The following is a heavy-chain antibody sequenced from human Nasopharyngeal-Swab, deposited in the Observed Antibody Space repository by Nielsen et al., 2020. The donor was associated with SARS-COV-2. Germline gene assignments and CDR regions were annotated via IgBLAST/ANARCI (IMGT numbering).Heavy chain of an antibody. J-gene: IGHJ6*02. CDR2: IGTAGDT. D-gene: IGHD2-2*01. CDR1: GFTFSSYD. CDR3: ARGPGYCSSTSCYDAPYYYYYGMDV. Sequence: GGSLRLSCAASGFTFSSYDMHWVRQPTGKGLEWVSAIGTAGDTYYPGSVKGRFTISRENAKNSLYLQMNSLRAGDTAVYYCARGPGYCSSTSCYDAPYYYYYGMDVWGQGTTVTVSS. V-gene: IGHV3-13*01.